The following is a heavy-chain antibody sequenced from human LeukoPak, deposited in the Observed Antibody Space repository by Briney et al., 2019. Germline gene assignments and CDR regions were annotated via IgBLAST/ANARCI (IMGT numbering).Heavy chain of an antibody. CDR1: GGSIISGSYY. D-gene: IGHD6-19*01. CDR3: ARVLPQWLARYYFDY. J-gene: IGHJ4*02. Sequence: PSETLSLTCTVSGGSIISGSYYWAWIRQPPGRGLEWIGSISYSGNAYYNPSLESRVTISIDTSKNQFSLKLNSVTAADTAVYYCARVLPQWLARYYFDYWGQGTLVTVSS. V-gene: IGHV4-39*01. CDR2: ISYSGNA.